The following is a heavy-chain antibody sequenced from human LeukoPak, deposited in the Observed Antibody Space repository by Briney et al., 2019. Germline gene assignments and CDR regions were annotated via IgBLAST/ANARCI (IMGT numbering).Heavy chain of an antibody. CDR1: AFTFSSYS. D-gene: IGHD1-26*01. J-gene: IGHJ4*02. CDR3: AKRSGINYGYFDS. CDR2: ISSSSSYI. V-gene: IGHV3-21*04. Sequence: GGSLRLSCAASAFTFSSYSMNWDRQAQGKGLEWVSSISSSSSYIYYADSVKGRFTISRDNSKNTAYLKMISLRAEDTAVYYCAKRSGINYGYFDSWGQGALVTVSS.